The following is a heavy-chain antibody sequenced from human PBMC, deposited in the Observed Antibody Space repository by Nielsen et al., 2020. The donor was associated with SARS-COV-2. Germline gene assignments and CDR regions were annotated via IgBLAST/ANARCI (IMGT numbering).Heavy chain of an antibody. D-gene: IGHD6-19*01. V-gene: IGHV3-21*01. Sequence: GGSLRLSCAASGFTFSSYSMNWVRQAPGKGLEWVSSISSSSSYIYYADSVKGRFTISRDNAKNSLYLQMNSLRAEDTAVYYCARARAPQYSSGWYWRDWFDPWGQGTLVTVSS. CDR1: GFTFSSYS. CDR3: ARARAPQYSSGWYWRDWFDP. CDR2: ISSSSSYI. J-gene: IGHJ5*02.